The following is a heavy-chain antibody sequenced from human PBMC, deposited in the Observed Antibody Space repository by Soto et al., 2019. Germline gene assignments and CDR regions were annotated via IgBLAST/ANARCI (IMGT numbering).Heavy chain of an antibody. V-gene: IGHV1-69*08. CDR2: IIPILGIA. CDR3: ARDSGDGFDP. CDR1: GGTFSSYT. J-gene: IGHJ5*02. Sequence: QVQLVQSGAEVKKPGSSVKVSCKASGGTFSSYTISWVRQAPGQGLEWMGRIIPILGIANYAQKFQGRVTITAVKSTSTAYMELSSLRSEDTAVYCCARDSGDGFDPWGQGTLVTVSS. D-gene: IGHD2-21*01.